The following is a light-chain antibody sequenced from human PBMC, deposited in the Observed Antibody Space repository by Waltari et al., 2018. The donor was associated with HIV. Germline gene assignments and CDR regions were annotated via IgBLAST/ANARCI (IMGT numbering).Light chain of an antibody. CDR3: QQYYSTPRT. CDR2: WAS. Sequence: DIVMTQSPDSLAVSLGERATIKCKSSQSVLYSSNNKNYLAWYQQKPRQHPKLLIYWASTRESGVPDRFSGSGSGTDFTLTISSLQAEDVAVYYCQQYYSTPRTFGQGTKVEIK. V-gene: IGKV4-1*01. CDR1: QSVLYSSNNKNY. J-gene: IGKJ1*01.